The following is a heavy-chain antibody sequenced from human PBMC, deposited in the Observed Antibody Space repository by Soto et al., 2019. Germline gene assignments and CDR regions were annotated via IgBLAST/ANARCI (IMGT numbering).Heavy chain of an antibody. D-gene: IGHD3-22*01. Sequence: GYGYGVNLCCIRWIRQMPGKGLEWMGIIYPGDSDTRYSPSFQGQVTISADKSISTAYLQWSSLKASDTAMYYCARRPLYYYDSSGYSFDYWGQGTLVTVSS. J-gene: IGHJ4*02. CDR2: IYPGDSDT. CDR1: GYGVNLCC. CDR3: ARRPLYYYDSSGYSFDY. V-gene: IGHV5-51*01.